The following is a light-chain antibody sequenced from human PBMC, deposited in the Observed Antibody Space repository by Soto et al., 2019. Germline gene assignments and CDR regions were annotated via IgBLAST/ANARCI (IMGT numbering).Light chain of an antibody. CDR3: QQYNNWPHT. J-gene: IGKJ1*01. V-gene: IGKV3-15*01. CDR1: QSVSSN. CDR2: GAS. Sequence: EIVMTQSPATLSVSPGERATLSCRASQSVSSNLAWYQQKPGQAPRLVIYGASTRATDIPARFSGSGSGTEFTLTISSLQSEDFAVYYCQQYNNWPHTFGQGTKVEIK.